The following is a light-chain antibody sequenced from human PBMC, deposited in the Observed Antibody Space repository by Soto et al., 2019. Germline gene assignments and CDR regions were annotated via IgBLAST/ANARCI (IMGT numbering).Light chain of an antibody. V-gene: IGLV1-40*01. Sequence: QSVLTQPPSVSGAPGQGVTISCTGSSSNIGAGYDVHWYQQLPGTAPKLLIYGNSNRPSGVPDRFSGSKSGTSASLAITGLQAEDEADYYCQSYDSSPHVVFGGGTKVTVL. J-gene: IGLJ2*01. CDR1: SSNIGAGYD. CDR2: GNS. CDR3: QSYDSSPHVV.